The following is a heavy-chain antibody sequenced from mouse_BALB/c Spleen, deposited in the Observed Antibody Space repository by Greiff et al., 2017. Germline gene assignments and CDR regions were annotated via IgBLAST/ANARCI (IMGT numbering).Heavy chain of an antibody. CDR1: GYTFTSYW. D-gene: IGHD1-1*01. Sequence: QVQLQQSGAELARPGASVKLSCKASGYTFTSYWMQWVKQRPGQGLEWIGAIYPGDGDTRYTQKFKGKATLTADKSSSTAYMQLSSLASEDSAVYYCARRENYGSSSWFAYWGQGTLVTVSA. J-gene: IGHJ3*01. V-gene: IGHV1-87*01. CDR2: IYPGDGDT. CDR3: ARRENYGSSSWFAY.